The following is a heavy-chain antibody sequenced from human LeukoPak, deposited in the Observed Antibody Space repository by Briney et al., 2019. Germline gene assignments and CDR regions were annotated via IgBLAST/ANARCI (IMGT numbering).Heavy chain of an antibody. CDR1: GFTFRSYA. J-gene: IGHJ4*02. V-gene: IGHV3-23*01. D-gene: IGHD6-19*01. CDR3: AKTTAGYSSGRYPGWPIDY. Sequence: LPGGSLRLSCAASGFTFRSYAIYWVRQAPGKGLEWVSGISGSGGDTYFADSVKGRFTISRDNSKNTVFLHMDSLRAEDTAVYYCAKTTAGYSSGRYPGWPIDYWGQGTLVTVSS. CDR2: ISGSGGDT.